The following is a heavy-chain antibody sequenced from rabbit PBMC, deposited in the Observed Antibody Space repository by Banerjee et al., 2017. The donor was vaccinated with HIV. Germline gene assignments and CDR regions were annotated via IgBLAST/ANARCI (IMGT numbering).Heavy chain of an antibody. CDR3: ARDLTDAIGWNFGW. CDR1: GFDFSAYG. D-gene: IGHD4-1*01. J-gene: IGHJ4*01. CDR2: IDTGDGDT. Sequence: QEQLVESGGGLVQPGGSLKLSCKASGFDFSAYGVSWVRQAPGKGLEWIGYIDTGDGDTYFANWAKGRFTISKTSSTTVTLQMTSLTAADTATYFCARDLTDAIGWNFGWWGPGTLVTVS. V-gene: IGHV1S39*01.